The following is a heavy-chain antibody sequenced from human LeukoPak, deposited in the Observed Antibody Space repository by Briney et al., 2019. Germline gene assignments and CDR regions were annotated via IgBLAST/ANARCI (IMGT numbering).Heavy chain of an antibody. D-gene: IGHD5-12*01. CDR1: GGSISSSSYY. Sequence: SETLSLTCTVSGGSISSSSYYWGWIRQPPGKGLEWIGSIYYSGRTYYNPSLKSRVTISVDTSKNQFSLKLSSVTAADTAVYYCARVKRSVATKGGLYFDYWGQGTLVTVSS. CDR2: IYYSGRT. CDR3: ARVKRSVATKGGLYFDY. V-gene: IGHV4-39*07. J-gene: IGHJ4*02.